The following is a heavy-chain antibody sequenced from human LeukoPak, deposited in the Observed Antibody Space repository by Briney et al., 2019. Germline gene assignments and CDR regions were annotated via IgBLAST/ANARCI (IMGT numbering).Heavy chain of an antibody. J-gene: IGHJ1*01. V-gene: IGHV3-21*01. CDR1: GFTFSSYS. Sequence: GGSLRLSCAASGFTFSSYSMNWVRQAPGKGLEWVSSISSSSSYIYYADSVKGRFTISRDNAKNSLYLQMNSLRAEDTAVYYCARGGRRYCSSTSCYYAEYFQHWGQGTLVTVSS. D-gene: IGHD2-2*01. CDR2: ISSSSSYI. CDR3: ARGGRRYCSSTSCYYAEYFQH.